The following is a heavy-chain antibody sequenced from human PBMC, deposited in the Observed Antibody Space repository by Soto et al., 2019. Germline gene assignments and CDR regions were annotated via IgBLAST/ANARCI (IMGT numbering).Heavy chain of an antibody. CDR2: INPSGGST. Sequence: GASVKVSCKASGYTFTNYYMHWVRQAPGQRLKKMGIINPSGGSTSYAQKIQGRVTMTRDTSTSTVYMELSSLRYEDKAEYDCGRVRGRTPNREYILVVPAAINPLGFGYGMDVWGQGTTVTVSS. V-gene: IGHV1-46*01. J-gene: IGHJ6*02. D-gene: IGHD2-2*01. CDR1: GYTFTNYY. CDR3: GRVRGRTPNREYILVVPAAINPLGFGYGMDV.